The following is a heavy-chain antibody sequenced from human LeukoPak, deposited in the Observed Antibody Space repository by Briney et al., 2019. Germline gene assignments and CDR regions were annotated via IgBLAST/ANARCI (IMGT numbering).Heavy chain of an antibody. CDR3: ARDQGMLVRGYFDY. CDR2: ISPNSGGT. V-gene: IGHV1-2*02. D-gene: IGHD3-10*01. CDR1: GYTFTGYY. J-gene: IGHJ4*02. Sequence: ASVKVSCKASGYTFTGYYMHWVRQAPGQGLEWMGWISPNSGGTNYAQKFQGRVTMTRDTSISTAYMELSRLRSDDTAVYYCARDQGMLVRGYFDYWGQGTLVTVSS.